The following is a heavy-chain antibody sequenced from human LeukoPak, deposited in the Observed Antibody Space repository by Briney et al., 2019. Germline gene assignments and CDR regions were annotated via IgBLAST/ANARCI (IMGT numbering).Heavy chain of an antibody. J-gene: IGHJ5*02. V-gene: IGHV4-39*07. CDR2: IYYSGST. CDR3: ARDLSMVRGVIDWFDP. D-gene: IGHD3-10*01. CDR1: GGSISSSSYY. Sequence: SETLSLTCTVSGGSISSSSYYWGWIRQPPGKGLEWIGSIYYSGSTYYNPSLKSRVTISVDTSKNQFSLKLSSVTAADTAVYYCARDLSMVRGVIDWFDPWGRGTLVIVSS.